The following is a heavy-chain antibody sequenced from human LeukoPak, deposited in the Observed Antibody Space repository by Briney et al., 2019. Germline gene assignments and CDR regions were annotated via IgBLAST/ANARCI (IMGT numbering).Heavy chain of an antibody. D-gene: IGHD3-16*02. Sequence: GASVKVSCKASGYTFTSYGISWVRPAPGQGLGWMGRISAYNGNTNYAQKLQGRVTMTTDTSTSTAYMELRSLRADDTAVYYCAIFMITFGGVIAKFDYWGQGTLVTVSS. CDR2: ISAYNGNT. J-gene: IGHJ4*02. V-gene: IGHV1-18*01. CDR1: GYTFTSYG. CDR3: AIFMITFGGVIAKFDY.